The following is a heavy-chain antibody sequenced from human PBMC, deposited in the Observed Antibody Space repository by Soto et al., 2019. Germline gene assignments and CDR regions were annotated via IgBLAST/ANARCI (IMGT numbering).Heavy chain of an antibody. CDR3: ARDNQFLDKLLTSYFDF. Sequence: WASVKVSCKASGYSFTGYAMHWVRRAPGQGLEWMGWINGNNGSTKYSPQFYGRVTFTRDTSANTGYMELRGLKPEDTAVYFCARDNQFLDKLLTSYFDFWGQGTQVTVSS. J-gene: IGHJ4*02. D-gene: IGHD1-1*01. CDR1: GYSFTGYA. CDR2: INGNNGST. V-gene: IGHV1-3*01.